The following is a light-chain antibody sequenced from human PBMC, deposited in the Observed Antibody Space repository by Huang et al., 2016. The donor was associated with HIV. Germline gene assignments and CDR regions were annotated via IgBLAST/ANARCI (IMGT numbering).Light chain of an antibody. Sequence: AIRMTQSPSSLSASTGDRVNITCRASQDINNFLAWYQQKPGKAPNLLIYAGSILETGVPSRFSGSGSGTEFNLSISCLQSEDFATYYCQQYYSYRTFGQGTQVEIK. CDR1: QDINNF. J-gene: IGKJ1*01. V-gene: IGKV1-8*01. CDR3: QQYYSYRT. CDR2: AGS.